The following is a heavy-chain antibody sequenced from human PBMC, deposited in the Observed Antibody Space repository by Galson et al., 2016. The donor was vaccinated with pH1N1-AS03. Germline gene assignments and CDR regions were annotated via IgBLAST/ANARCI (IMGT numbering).Heavy chain of an antibody. D-gene: IGHD2-15*01. CDR3: VGQQRTHALGWSQPF. V-gene: IGHV3-73*01. CDR1: SFTVGAST. Sequence: SLRLSCASSSFTVGASTIHWVRQASGKGLEWVGRLNKGDSHATLYITSVRGRFTLSRDASQTTAYLLMNNLISEDTAVYYCVGQQRTHALGWSQPFWGQGIRVTVSS. J-gene: IGHJ4*02. CDR2: LNKGDSHAT.